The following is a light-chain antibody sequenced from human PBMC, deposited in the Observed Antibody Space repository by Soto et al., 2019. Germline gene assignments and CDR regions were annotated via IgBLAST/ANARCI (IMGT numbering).Light chain of an antibody. J-gene: IGLJ1*01. V-gene: IGLV2-14*01. CDR3: SSYTSDWGV. Sequence: QSVLTQPASVSGSPGQSITISCTGTSSDVGGYDFVSWYQHHPGKAPKLIIYEVSTRPSGVSNRFSGSKSGNTASLTISGLQAEDEADYYCSSYTSDWGVFGTGTK. CDR2: EVS. CDR1: SSDVGGYDF.